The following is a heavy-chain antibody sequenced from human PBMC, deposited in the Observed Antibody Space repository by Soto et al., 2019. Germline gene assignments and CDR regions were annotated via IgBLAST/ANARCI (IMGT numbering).Heavy chain of an antibody. CDR3: ARDKILASYFDY. D-gene: IGHD2-15*01. CDR2: VIPIFGTA. CDR1: GGTFSSYA. J-gene: IGHJ4*02. V-gene: IGHV1-69*06. Sequence: GASVKVSCKASGGTFSSYAISWVRQAPGQGLEWMGGVIPIFGTANYAQKFQGRVTITADKSTSTAYMELSSLRSEDTAVYYCARDKILASYFDYWGQGTLVTVSS.